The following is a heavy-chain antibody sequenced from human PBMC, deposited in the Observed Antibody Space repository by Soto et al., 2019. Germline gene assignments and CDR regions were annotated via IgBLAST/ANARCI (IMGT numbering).Heavy chain of an antibody. V-gene: IGHV3-30-3*01. Sequence: GGSLRLSCAASGFTFSSYAMHWVRQAPGKGLEWAAVISYDGSNKYYADSVKGRFTISRDNSKNTLYLQMNSLRAEDTAVYYCARVPLTMAYYFDYWGQGTLVTVSS. J-gene: IGHJ4*02. D-gene: IGHD3-10*01. CDR1: GFTFSSYA. CDR3: ARVPLTMAYYFDY. CDR2: ISYDGSNK.